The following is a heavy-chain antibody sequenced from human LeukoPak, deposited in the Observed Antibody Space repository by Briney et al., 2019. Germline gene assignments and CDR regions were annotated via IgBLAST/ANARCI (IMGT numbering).Heavy chain of an antibody. Sequence: GGSLRLSCAASGFTFSSYAMSWVRQAPGKGLEWVSSISSSSSYIYYADSVKGRFTISRDNAKNSLYLQMNSLRAEDTAVYYCARVQSGYYYGMDVWGQGTTVTVSS. J-gene: IGHJ6*02. CDR1: GFTFSSYA. D-gene: IGHD7-27*01. CDR3: ARVQSGYYYGMDV. CDR2: ISSSSSYI. V-gene: IGHV3-21*01.